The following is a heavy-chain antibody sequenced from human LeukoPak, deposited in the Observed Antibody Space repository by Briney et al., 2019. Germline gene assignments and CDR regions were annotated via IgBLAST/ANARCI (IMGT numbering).Heavy chain of an antibody. D-gene: IGHD5-12*01. CDR3: ARGRGYSGYDESYPFDY. J-gene: IGHJ4*02. Sequence: GGSLRLSCAASGFAVSSNYMNWVRQAPGKGLEWHSVFYSGGSTDYADSVKGRFTMSRDNSKNTLYLQMNSLRAEDTAVYYCARGRGYSGYDESYPFDYWGQGTLVTVSS. V-gene: IGHV3-66*01. CDR2: FYSGGST. CDR1: GFAVSSNY.